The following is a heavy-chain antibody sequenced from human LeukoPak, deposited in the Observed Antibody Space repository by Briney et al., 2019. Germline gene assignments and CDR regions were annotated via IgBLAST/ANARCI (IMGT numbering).Heavy chain of an antibody. CDR2: IYSGGGT. CDR1: GFTVSSNY. J-gene: IGHJ3*02. V-gene: IGHV3-53*01. CDR3: ARGTESRSFDI. Sequence: GGSLRLSCAASGFTVSSNYMSWVRQAPGKGLQWVSVIYSGGGTYYADSVKGRFTISKDNSKNTLYLQMNNLRAEDTAVYYCARGTESRSFDIWGRGTMVTVSS.